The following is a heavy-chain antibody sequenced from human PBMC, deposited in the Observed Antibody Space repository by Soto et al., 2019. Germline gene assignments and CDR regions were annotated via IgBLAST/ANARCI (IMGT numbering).Heavy chain of an antibody. D-gene: IGHD1-26*01. J-gene: IGHJ4*02. CDR2: TYYRSKWYN. CDR3: ARGEQYSGRIFDY. V-gene: IGHV6-1*01. CDR1: GDSVSSNSAA. Sequence: LSLTCGISGDSVSSNSAAWNWLRQSPSRGLEWLGRTYYRSKWYNDYAVSVESRITINPDTSKNHFSLQLNFVTPEDTAVYFCARGEQYSGRIFDYWGQGTLVTVS.